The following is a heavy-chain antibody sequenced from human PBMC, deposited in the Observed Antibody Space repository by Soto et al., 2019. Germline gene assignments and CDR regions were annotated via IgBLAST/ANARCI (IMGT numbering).Heavy chain of an antibody. CDR1: GFTFTNYA. D-gene: IGHD6-19*01. CDR3: AKGVSSSAWSASDS. Sequence: EVQLLEPGGGLVQPGGSLRISCAASGFTFTNYAMTWVRQAPGKGLEWVSVISDSDNATYYADSVKGRFTVSRDNSKNTLYLQFNSLRAEDTAVYYCAKGVSSSAWSASDSWGQGTLVTVSS. J-gene: IGHJ4*02. CDR2: ISDSDNAT. V-gene: IGHV3-23*01.